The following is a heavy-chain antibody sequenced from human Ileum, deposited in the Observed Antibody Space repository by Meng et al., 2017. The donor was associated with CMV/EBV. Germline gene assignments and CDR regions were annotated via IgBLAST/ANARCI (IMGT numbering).Heavy chain of an antibody. V-gene: IGHV1-8*01. J-gene: IGHJ4*02. CDR1: GNTVGLYD. D-gene: IGHD3-9*01. CDR3: ASYSRGRGFER. Sequence: SRKASGNTVGLYDINWEEQATGLDLEWMGWMHVHSDNRGYARKFQGRVTIAKNTSTSTAFMELISLTSDDAAIYYYASYSRGRGFERWGQGTLVTVSS. CDR2: MHVHSDNR.